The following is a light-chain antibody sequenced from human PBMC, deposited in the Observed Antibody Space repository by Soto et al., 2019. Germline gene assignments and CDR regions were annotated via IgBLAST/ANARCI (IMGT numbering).Light chain of an antibody. Sequence: QSVLTQPPSVSGSPGQSVTISCTGTSSDVGSYNRVSWYQQPPGTAPKVMIYEVSNRPSGVPDRFSGSKSGNTASLTISGLQAEDEADYYCSLYTSSSTYVFGNGTKGTVL. CDR2: EVS. CDR1: SSDVGSYNR. CDR3: SLYTSSSTYV. J-gene: IGLJ1*01. V-gene: IGLV2-18*01.